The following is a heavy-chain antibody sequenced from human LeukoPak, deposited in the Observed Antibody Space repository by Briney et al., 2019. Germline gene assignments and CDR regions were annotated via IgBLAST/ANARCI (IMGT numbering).Heavy chain of an antibody. CDR3: ARNFYYDILTGYGLTGEYYFDY. CDR2: ISSSSSTI. Sequence: PGGSLRLSCAASGFTFNTYAMSWVRQGPGKGLEWVSYISSSSSTIYYADSVKGRFTISRDNAKNSLYLQMNSLRDEDTAVYYCARNFYYDILTGYGLTGEYYFDYWGQGTLVTVSS. J-gene: IGHJ4*02. CDR1: GFTFNTYA. D-gene: IGHD3-9*01. V-gene: IGHV3-48*02.